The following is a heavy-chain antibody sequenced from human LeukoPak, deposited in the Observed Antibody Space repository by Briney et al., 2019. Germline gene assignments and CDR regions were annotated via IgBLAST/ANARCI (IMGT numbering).Heavy chain of an antibody. CDR1: GFTFSRYG. J-gene: IGHJ3*02. D-gene: IGHD3-22*01. CDR2: IWYDGSNK. CDR3: ASGDTTGYSGDAFNI. Sequence: GGSLRLSCAASGFTFSRYGMHWVRQAPGKGLEWVAIIWYDGSNKYYADSVKGRFTISRDTSKNTLYLQMDSLRAEDTAVYYCASGDTTGYSGDAFNIWGQGTMVTVSS. V-gene: IGHV3-33*08.